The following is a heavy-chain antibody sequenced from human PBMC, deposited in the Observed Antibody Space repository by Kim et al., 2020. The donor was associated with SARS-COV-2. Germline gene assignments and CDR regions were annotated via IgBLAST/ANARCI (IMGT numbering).Heavy chain of an antibody. J-gene: IGHJ6*02. CDR2: TYYRSKWYN. D-gene: IGHD4-17*01. Sequence: SQTLSLTCAISGDSVSSNSAAWNWIRQSPSRGLEWLGRTYYRSKWYNDYAVSVKSRITINPDTSKNQFSLQLNSVTPEDTAVYYCAREEEGDDYGDYDPAKGHGMDVWGQGTTVTVSS. CDR3: AREEEGDDYGDYDPAKGHGMDV. V-gene: IGHV6-1*01. CDR1: GDSVSSNSAA.